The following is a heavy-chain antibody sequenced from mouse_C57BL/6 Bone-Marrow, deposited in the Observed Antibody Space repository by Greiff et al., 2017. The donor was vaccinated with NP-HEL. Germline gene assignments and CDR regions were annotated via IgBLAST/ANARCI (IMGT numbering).Heavy chain of an antibody. Sequence: LVESGTELVKPGASVKLSCKASGYTFTSYWMHWVKQRPGQGLEWIGNINPSNGGTNYNEKFKSKATLTVDKSSSTAYMQLSSLTSEDSAVYYCARPWLLRFSDFDYWGQGTTLTVSS. CDR1: GYTFTSYW. V-gene: IGHV1-53*01. CDR3: ARPWLLRFSDFDY. D-gene: IGHD2-3*01. CDR2: INPSNGGT. J-gene: IGHJ2*01.